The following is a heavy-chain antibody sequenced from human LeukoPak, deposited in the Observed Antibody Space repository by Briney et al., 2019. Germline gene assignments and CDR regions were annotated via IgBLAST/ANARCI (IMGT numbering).Heavy chain of an antibody. J-gene: IGHJ4*02. CDR1: GFSFSDYS. V-gene: IGHV3-48*01. CDR3: ARSSRELGGYAPWELMPPFDY. D-gene: IGHD1-7*01. Sequence: GGSLRLSCAASGFSFSDYSMTWVRQAPGKGLEWLSYISISGSFIYYADSVKGRFTISRDNGRNSLHLQMNSLRAEDTAVYYCARSSRELGGYAPWELMPPFDYWGQGTLVTVSS. CDR2: ISISGSFI.